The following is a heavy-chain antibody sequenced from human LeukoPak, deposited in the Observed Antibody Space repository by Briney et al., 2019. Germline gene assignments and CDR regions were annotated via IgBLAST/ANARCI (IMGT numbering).Heavy chain of an antibody. Sequence: SETLSLTCTVSGGSISRYYWSWIRQPPGKGLEWIGYIYYSGSTNYNPSLKSRVTISVDTSKNQFSLKLSSVTAADTAMYYCARAGSGSYYYFDSWGQGTLVTVSS. CDR2: IYYSGST. CDR3: ARAGSGSYYYFDS. J-gene: IGHJ4*02. D-gene: IGHD1-26*01. CDR1: GGSISRYY. V-gene: IGHV4-59*01.